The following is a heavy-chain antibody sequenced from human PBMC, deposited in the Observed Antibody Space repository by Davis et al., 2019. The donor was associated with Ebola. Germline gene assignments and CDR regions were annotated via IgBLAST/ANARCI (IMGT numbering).Heavy chain of an antibody. CDR1: GFTFTTST. CDR3: ARDPTLTSGDHPDY. D-gene: IGHD4-17*01. J-gene: IGHJ4*02. V-gene: IGHV3-30*03. Sequence: GESLKISCVASGFTFTTSTMHWVRQAPGKGLEWVAVISSDGSNKYYADSVKGRFTISRDNSKNTLFLQMNSLRAEDTAIYYCARDPTLTSGDHPDYWGQGTLVTVSS. CDR2: ISSDGSNK.